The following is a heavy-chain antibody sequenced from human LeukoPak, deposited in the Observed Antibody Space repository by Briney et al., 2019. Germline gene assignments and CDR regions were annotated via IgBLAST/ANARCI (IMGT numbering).Heavy chain of an antibody. CDR1: GFTFSDYY. V-gene: IGHV3-11*06. Sequence: PGGSLRLSCAASGFTFSDYYMSWIRQAPGKGLEWVSYISSSSSYTNYADSVKGRFTISRDNAKNSLYLQMNSLRAEDTAVYYCARHRAGYSSGWNIDYWGQGTLVTVSS. D-gene: IGHD6-19*01. J-gene: IGHJ4*02. CDR2: ISSSSSYT. CDR3: ARHRAGYSSGWNIDY.